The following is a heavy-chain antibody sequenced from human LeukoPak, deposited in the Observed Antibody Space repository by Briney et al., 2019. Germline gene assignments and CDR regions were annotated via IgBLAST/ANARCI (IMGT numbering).Heavy chain of an antibody. V-gene: IGHV4-39*01. CDR2: IYYSGST. CDR1: GGSISSSSYY. Sequence: SETLSLTCTVSGGSISSSSYYWGWLRQPPGKGLEWIGSIYYSGSTYYNPSLKSRVTISVDTSKNQFSLKLSSVTAADTAVYYCARRLIAAAGTTNFDYWGQGTLVTVSS. CDR3: ARRLIAAAGTTNFDY. D-gene: IGHD6-13*01. J-gene: IGHJ4*02.